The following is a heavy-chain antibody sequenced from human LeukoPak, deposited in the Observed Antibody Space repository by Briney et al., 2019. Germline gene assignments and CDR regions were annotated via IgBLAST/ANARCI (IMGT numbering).Heavy chain of an antibody. D-gene: IGHD2-15*01. Sequence: GGSLRLSCVASGFTFSSYSMNWVRQAPGKGLEWVSYITRSSSAKFYADSVKGRFTISRDNAENLLYLQMISLRAEDTAVYYCASGSGGSYYFDYWGQGTLVTFSS. CDR1: GFTFSSYS. CDR2: ITRSSSAK. J-gene: IGHJ4*02. V-gene: IGHV3-48*01. CDR3: ASGSGGSYYFDY.